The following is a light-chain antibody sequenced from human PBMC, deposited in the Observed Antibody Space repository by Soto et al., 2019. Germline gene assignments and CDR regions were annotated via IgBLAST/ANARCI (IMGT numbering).Light chain of an antibody. CDR1: QTISSW. J-gene: IGKJ1*01. CDR2: KAS. V-gene: IGKV1-5*03. CDR3: QHYNSYSEA. Sequence: DIQMTQSPSTLSGSVGDRVTITCRASQTISSWLAWYQQKPGKAPKLLIYKASTLKSGVPSRFSGSGSGTEFTLTSSSLLPDDLATYYCQHYNSYSEAFGQGTKVELK.